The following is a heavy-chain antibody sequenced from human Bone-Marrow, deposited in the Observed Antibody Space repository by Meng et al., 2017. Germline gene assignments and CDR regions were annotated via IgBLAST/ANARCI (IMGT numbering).Heavy chain of an antibody. Sequence: QLQLQESGPGLVKPSETLSLTCTVSCGSISSSSYNWGWTRQPPGKGLEWIGSIYYSGGTYYNPSLKSRVTISVDTSKNQFSLKLSSVTAADTAVYYCARATQRGYTLRVGFDPWGQGTLVTVSS. CDR3: ARATQRGYTLRVGFDP. J-gene: IGHJ5*02. V-gene: IGHV4-39*01. CDR2: IYYSGGT. CDR1: CGSISSSSYN. D-gene: IGHD5-18*01.